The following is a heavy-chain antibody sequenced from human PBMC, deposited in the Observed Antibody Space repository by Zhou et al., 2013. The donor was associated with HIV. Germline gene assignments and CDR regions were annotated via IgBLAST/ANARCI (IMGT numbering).Heavy chain of an antibody. V-gene: IGHV1-18*04. CDR1: GHTFANGG. CDR3: ATDLSPRHGASDL. J-gene: IGHJ3*01. CDR2: TSSSNGKS. Sequence: QVQLVQSGADVKKPGASVKVSCKASGHTFANGGFNWMRQAPGQGLEWVGWTSSSNGKSDLAKKFQDRVTMTTDTATNTASLEVRTLTSDDTAVYYCATDLSPRHGASDLWGQGTLVIVSS.